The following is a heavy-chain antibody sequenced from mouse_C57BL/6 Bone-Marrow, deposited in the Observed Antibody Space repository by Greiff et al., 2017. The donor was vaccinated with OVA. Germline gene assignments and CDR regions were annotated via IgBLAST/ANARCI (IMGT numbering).Heavy chain of an antibody. J-gene: IGHJ3*01. CDR2: IYPRDGST. Sequence: VKLVESDAELVKPGASVKISCKVSGYTFTDHTIHWMKQRPEQGLEWIGYIYPRDGSTKYNEKFKGKATLTADKSSSTAYMQLNSLTSEDSAVYFCARWGLLPAWFAYWGQGTLVTVSA. V-gene: IGHV1-78*01. CDR1: GYTFTDHT. CDR3: ARWGLLPAWFAY. D-gene: IGHD2-3*01.